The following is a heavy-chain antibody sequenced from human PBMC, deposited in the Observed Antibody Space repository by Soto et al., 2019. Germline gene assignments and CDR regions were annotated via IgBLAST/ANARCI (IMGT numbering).Heavy chain of an antibody. CDR3: ARHVPAAGYYYGMDV. CDR1: GGTFSSYA. J-gene: IGHJ6*02. Sequence: QVQLVQSGAEVKKPGSSVKVSCKASGGTFSSYAISWVRQAPGQGLAWMGGIIPIFGTANYAQTFQGRVTITADESTSTAYMELSSLRSGDTAVYYCARHVPAAGYYYGMDVWGQGTTVTVSS. CDR2: IIPIFGTA. D-gene: IGHD2-2*01. V-gene: IGHV1-69*12.